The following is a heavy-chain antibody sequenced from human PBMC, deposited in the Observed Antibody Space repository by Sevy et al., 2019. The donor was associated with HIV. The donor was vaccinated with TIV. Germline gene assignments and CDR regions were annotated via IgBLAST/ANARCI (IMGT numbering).Heavy chain of an antibody. Sequence: GGSLRLSCAASEFTFSSYSMNWVRQAPGKGLEWVAHISSSSSSIYYVDSVKGLFTISRDNAKNSLYLQMNSLRDEDTAVYYCARGNYDYVQGHMDVWGKGTTVTVSS. D-gene: IGHD3-16*01. V-gene: IGHV3-48*02. CDR3: ARGNYDYVQGHMDV. CDR2: ISSSSSSI. J-gene: IGHJ6*03. CDR1: EFTFSSYS.